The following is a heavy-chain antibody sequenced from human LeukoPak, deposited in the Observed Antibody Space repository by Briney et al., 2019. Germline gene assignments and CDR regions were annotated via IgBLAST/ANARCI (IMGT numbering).Heavy chain of an antibody. CDR1: GFTFRTYG. CDR3: ARSSYYAADY. V-gene: IGHV3-30*02. CDR2: IENDGSNK. D-gene: IGHD2/OR15-2a*01. J-gene: IGHJ4*02. Sequence: GGSLRLSCAASGFTFRTYGMHWVRQTPGKGLEWVAFIENDGSNKFHADSVKGRFTISRDNSKNTLYLQMNSLRGEDTAVYYCARSSYYAADYWGQGALVTVSS.